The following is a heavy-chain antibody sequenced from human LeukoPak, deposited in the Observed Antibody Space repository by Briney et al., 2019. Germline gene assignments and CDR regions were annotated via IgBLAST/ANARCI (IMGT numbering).Heavy chain of an antibody. CDR1: GDSISSCC. D-gene: IGHD3-22*01. Sequence: SETLSLTCTVSGDSISSCCWSWIRQSAGEGLEGIGRIYTDDIIYNPSLKSRVTISVDRSKNQLSLWLSSVTAADTAVYYCARGFDGSGTFYFDFWGQGTLVTVSS. J-gene: IGHJ4*02. CDR2: IYTDDI. CDR3: ARGFDGSGTFYFDF. V-gene: IGHV4-4*07.